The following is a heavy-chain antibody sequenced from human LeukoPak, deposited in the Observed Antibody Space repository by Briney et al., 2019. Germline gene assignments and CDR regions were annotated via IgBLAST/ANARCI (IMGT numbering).Heavy chain of an antibody. CDR3: ARGHYGGNSVPFDY. Sequence: TGGTLRLSCAASGFTFSSYGMSWIRQPPGKGLEWIGEINHSGSTNYNPSLKSRVTISVDTSKNQFSLKLSSVTAADTAVYYCARGHYGGNSVPFDYWGQGTLVTVSS. CDR2: INHSGST. J-gene: IGHJ4*02. V-gene: IGHV4-34*01. D-gene: IGHD4-23*01. CDR1: GFTFSSYG.